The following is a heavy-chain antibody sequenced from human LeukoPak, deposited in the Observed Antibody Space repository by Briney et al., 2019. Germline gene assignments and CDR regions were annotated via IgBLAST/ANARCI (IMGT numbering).Heavy chain of an antibody. D-gene: IGHD6-19*01. CDR3: ARESASSDWLFDF. Sequence: GGSLRLSCAASGFTFSSYAMHWVPQAPGRGQEYVTAISNNGGSTYYANSVKGRFIISRDNSKNTLYLQMGSLRGEDMAVYYCARESASSDWLFDFWGQGTLVTVSS. CDR1: GFTFSSYA. V-gene: IGHV3-64*01. J-gene: IGHJ4*02. CDR2: ISNNGGST.